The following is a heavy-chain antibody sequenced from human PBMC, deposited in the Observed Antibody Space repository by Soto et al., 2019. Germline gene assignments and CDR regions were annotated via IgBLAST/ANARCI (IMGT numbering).Heavy chain of an antibody. CDR2: IIPIFGTA. J-gene: IGHJ5*02. D-gene: IGHD3-22*01. CDR1: GGTFSSYA. CDR3: AITLTLTTSGSYYWFDP. V-gene: IGHV1-69*13. Sequence: SVKVSCKASGGTFSSYAISWVRQAPGQGLEWMGGIIPIFGTANYEQKFQGRVTITADESTSTAYMELSSLRSEDTAVYYCAITLTLTTSGSYYWFDPWGQGTLVTVSS.